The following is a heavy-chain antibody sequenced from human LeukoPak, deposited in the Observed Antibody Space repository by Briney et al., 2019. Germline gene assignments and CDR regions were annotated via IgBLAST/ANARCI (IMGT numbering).Heavy chain of an antibody. J-gene: IGHJ3*02. D-gene: IGHD3-22*01. CDR3: ARHGLYSYYYYDSSGYHDAFDI. Sequence: SETLSLTCTVSGGSISSSSYYWGWIRQPPGKGLEWIGSIYYSGSTYYNPSLKSRVTISVDTSKNQFSLKLSSVTAADTAVYYCARHGLYSYYYYDSSGYHDAFDIWGQGTMVTVSS. CDR1: GGSISSSSYY. CDR2: IYYSGST. V-gene: IGHV4-39*01.